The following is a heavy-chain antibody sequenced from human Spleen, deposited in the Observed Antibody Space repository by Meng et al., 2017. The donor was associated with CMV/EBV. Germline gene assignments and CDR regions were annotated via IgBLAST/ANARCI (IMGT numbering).Heavy chain of an antibody. Sequence: GGSLRLSCKASGYTFTAHYFHWVRQAPGQGLEWMGWIHPHRGDTNYAQQFQGRVTLTRDTSISTAYMELSRLRSDDTAVYYCATLLITIFGPGGVDVWGQGTTVTVSS. CDR1: GYTFTAHY. CDR2: IHPHRGDT. CDR3: ATLLITIFGPGGVDV. V-gene: IGHV1-2*02. D-gene: IGHD3-3*01. J-gene: IGHJ6*02.